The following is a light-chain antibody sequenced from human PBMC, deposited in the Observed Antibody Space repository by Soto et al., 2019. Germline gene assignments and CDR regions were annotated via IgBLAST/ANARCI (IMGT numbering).Light chain of an antibody. CDR1: ETVSTN. J-gene: IGKJ5*01. V-gene: IGKV3-15*01. CDR2: GSS. CDR3: QQYSNWPPAIT. Sequence: VLKQSPGTLSLSQGERATLSCRATETVSTNLAWFQRKAGQPPRLLIYGSSTRATGVPDRFSGSGSGTEFALIVSSLQSEDVAVYYCQQYSNWPPAITFGHRGLLEV.